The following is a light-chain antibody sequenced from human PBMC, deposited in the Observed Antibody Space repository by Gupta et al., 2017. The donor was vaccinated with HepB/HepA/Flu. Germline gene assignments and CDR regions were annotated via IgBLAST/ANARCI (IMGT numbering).Light chain of an antibody. CDR3: AAWDDSLSGL. J-gene: IGLJ2*01. CDR1: RSNIGSNY. CDR2: RNN. Sequence: QSVLTQPPSASGPPGQRVTISCSGSRSNIGSNYVYWYQQLPGTAPKLLIYRNNQRPSGVPDRVSGSKSGTSASLAISGLRSEDEADYYCAAWDDSLSGLFGGGTKLTVL. V-gene: IGLV1-47*01.